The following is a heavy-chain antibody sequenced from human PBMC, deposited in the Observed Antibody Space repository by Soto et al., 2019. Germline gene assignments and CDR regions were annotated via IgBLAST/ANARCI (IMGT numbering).Heavy chain of an antibody. J-gene: IGHJ6*03. CDR1: GFTFDDFA. CDR3: AKDIDYDFLSGGMDV. V-gene: IGHV3-9*01. CDR2: INWNRGSI. D-gene: IGHD3-3*01. Sequence: EVQLVESGGGLVQPGRSLRLSCVASGFTFDDFAMHWVRQAPGKGLEWVSGINWNRGSIGYADSVKGRFTISRDNAKNSLYLQMNILIADDTALYYCAKDIDYDFLSGGMDVWGKGTTVTVSS.